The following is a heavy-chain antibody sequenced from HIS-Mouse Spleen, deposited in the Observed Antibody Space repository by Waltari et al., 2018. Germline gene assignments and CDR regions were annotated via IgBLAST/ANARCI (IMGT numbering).Heavy chain of an antibody. D-gene: IGHD7-27*01. J-gene: IGHJ2*01. Sequence: QVQLVESGGGVVQPGRSLRLSCAASGFTFSSYAMHWVRQAPGKGLEWVAVISYDGSNKYYADSVKGRFTISSDNSKNTLYLQMNSLRAEDTAVYYCACRLTGDWYFDLWGRGTLVTVSS. CDR2: ISYDGSNK. CDR1: GFTFSSYA. CDR3: ACRLTGDWYFDL. V-gene: IGHV3-30*04.